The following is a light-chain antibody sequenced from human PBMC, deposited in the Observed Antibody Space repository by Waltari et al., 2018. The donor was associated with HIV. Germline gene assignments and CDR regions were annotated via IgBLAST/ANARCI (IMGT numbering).Light chain of an antibody. V-gene: IGLV3-25*03. CDR2: KDS. Sequence: SYELTQPPSVSVSPGQTARITCSGDALAKKYAYWYQQKPGQAPVLGMYKDSERPSGIPERFSGSSSGTKVTLTISGVQAEDEADYHCQSADSSDISVFGGGTKLTVL. CDR1: ALAKKY. J-gene: IGLJ3*02. CDR3: QSADSSDISV.